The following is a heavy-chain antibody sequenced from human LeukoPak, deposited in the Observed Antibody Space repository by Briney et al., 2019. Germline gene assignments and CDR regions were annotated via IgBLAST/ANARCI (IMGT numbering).Heavy chain of an antibody. CDR1: GGSFSGYY. Sequence: NPSATLSLTCAGYGGSFSGYYWSWIRQTPEKGLDWIGEINHSGSTNYNPSLKSRVTISVDTSKNQFSLKLSSVTAAHTAVYYCARRDGATDWFGPWGQGTLVTVSS. V-gene: IGHV4-34*01. CDR3: ARRDGATDWFGP. D-gene: IGHD1-26*01. CDR2: INHSGST. J-gene: IGHJ5*02.